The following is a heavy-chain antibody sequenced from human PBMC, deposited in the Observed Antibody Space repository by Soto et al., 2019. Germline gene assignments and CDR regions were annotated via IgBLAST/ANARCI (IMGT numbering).Heavy chain of an antibody. CDR2: IWYDASNK. Sequence: QVQLVESGGGVVQPGTSLTLSCAPSGFTFRNYGMHWVRQAPGKGLEWVALIWYDASNKYYTDSVKGRFTISRDNSKNTLYIQMNSLRAEDTAVYYCARIIGATGFDYWGQGTLVTVSS. CDR1: GFTFRNYG. J-gene: IGHJ4*02. CDR3: ARIIGATGFDY. D-gene: IGHD3-10*01. V-gene: IGHV3-33*01.